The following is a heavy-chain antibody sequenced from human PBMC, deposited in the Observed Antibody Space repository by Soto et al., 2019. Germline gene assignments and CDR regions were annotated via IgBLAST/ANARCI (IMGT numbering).Heavy chain of an antibody. CDR1: GFTFSSYW. CDR3: ARVPKLGGWDPYYFDY. CDR2: IKQDGSEK. Sequence: EVQLVESGGGLVQPGGSLRLSCAASGFTFSSYWMSWVRQAPGKGLEWVANIKQDGSEKYYVDSVKGRFTISRDNAKNSLYLQMTSLSAEDTAVYYCARVPKLGGWDPYYFDYWGQGTLVTVSS. D-gene: IGHD6-19*01. J-gene: IGHJ4*02. V-gene: IGHV3-7*01.